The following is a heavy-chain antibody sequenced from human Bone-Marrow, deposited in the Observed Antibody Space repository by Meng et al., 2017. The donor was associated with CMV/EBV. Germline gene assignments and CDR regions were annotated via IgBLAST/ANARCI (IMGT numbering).Heavy chain of an antibody. D-gene: IGHD3-16*02. Sequence: GESLKISCAAPGFTFSSYSMNWVRQAPGKGLEWVSYISSSSSTIYYADSVKGRFTISRDNAKNSLYLQMNSLRAEDTAVYYCASYPPNYVWGSYRYTWFDPWGQGTLVNVAS. J-gene: IGHJ5*02. V-gene: IGHV3-48*04. CDR3: ASYPPNYVWGSYRYTWFDP. CDR1: GFTFSSYS. CDR2: ISSSSSTI.